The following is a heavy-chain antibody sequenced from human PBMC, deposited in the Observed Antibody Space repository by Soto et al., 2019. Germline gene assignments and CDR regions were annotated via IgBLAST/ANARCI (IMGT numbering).Heavy chain of an antibody. Sequence: QVQLVESGGGVVQPGRSLRLSCAVSGFIFKNYALNWVRQAPGKGLEWVASITRDGYNKYYADSVKGRFTIPRDNSKNTLSLQMTALRIEDSSVYYCTKSSGGSSSVGMDYWGQGTLVTVSS. CDR3: TKSSGGSSSVGMDY. J-gene: IGHJ4*02. D-gene: IGHD6-6*01. CDR1: GFIFKNYA. V-gene: IGHV3-30*04. CDR2: ITRDGYNK.